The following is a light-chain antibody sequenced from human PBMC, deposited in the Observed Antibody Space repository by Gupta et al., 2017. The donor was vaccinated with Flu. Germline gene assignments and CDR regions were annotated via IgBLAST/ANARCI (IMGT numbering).Light chain of an antibody. Sequence: EILLTQSPATLSFSPGERATLSCSASQSVSYYLAWYQQKPGQAPRLLIYDASNRATGIPARFSGSGSGTDFTLTISSLEPEDFAVYYCQQRSNWPPLTFGGGTKVEIK. V-gene: IGKV3-11*01. CDR1: QSVSYY. CDR2: DAS. CDR3: QQRSNWPPLT. J-gene: IGKJ4*01.